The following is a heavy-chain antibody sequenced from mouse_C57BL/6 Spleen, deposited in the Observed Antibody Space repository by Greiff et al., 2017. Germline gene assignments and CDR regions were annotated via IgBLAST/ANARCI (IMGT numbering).Heavy chain of an antibody. V-gene: IGHV1-62-2*01. CDR3: ARHEDDYYGNAAWFAY. J-gene: IGHJ3*01. CDR2: FYPGSGSI. D-gene: IGHD2-1*01. Sequence: VQLQQSGAELVKPGASVKLSCKASGYTFTEYTIHWVKQRSGQGLEWIGWFYPGSGSIKYNENFKDKATLTADKSSSTVYMELSRLTSEDSAVYFCARHEDDYYGNAAWFAYWGQGTLVTVSA. CDR1: GYTFTEYT.